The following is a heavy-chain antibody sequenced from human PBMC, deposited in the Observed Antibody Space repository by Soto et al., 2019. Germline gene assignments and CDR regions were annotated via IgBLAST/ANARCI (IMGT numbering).Heavy chain of an antibody. J-gene: IGHJ6*02. CDR3: TTNNMITFGGVILGNYYYYGMDV. CDR2: IKSKTDGGTT. CDR1: GFTFSNAW. Sequence: PGGSLRLSCAASGFTFSNAWMNWVRQAPGKGLEWVGRIKSKTDGGTTDYAAPVKGRFTISRDDSKNTLYLQMNSLKTEDTAVYYCTTNNMITFGGVILGNYYYYGMDVWGQGTTVTVSS. D-gene: IGHD3-16*02. V-gene: IGHV3-15*07.